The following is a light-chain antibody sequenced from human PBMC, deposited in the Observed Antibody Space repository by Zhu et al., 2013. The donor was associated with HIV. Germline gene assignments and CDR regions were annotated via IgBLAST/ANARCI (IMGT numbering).Light chain of an antibody. Sequence: IVMTQSPATLSVSPGDRVTLSCRASQSVNRNLAWYQQKPGQAPRLLIYGASSRATGIPDRFSGSGSGTDFTLTISRLEPEDFAVYYCQQRSKLITFGQGTRLEI. CDR3: QQRSKLIT. CDR2: GAS. CDR1: QSVNRN. J-gene: IGKJ5*01. V-gene: IGKV3D-20*02.